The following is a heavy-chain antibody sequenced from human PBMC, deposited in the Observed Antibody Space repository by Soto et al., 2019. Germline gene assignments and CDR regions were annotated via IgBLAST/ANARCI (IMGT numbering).Heavy chain of an antibody. CDR1: GYIFTNYG. CDR2: ISCYNGYP. J-gene: IGHJ4*02. CDR3: ARGSSGALYDY. Sequence: QIHLVQSGAEVRKPGASVNVSCKTSGYIFTNYGVSWVRQAPGEGLEVVGCISCYNGYPKYGRRFQGRVTLSTDTSTTTGYMERRNLRSDDTAVYYCARGSSGALYDYWGQGTLLTVSS. V-gene: IGHV1-18*04.